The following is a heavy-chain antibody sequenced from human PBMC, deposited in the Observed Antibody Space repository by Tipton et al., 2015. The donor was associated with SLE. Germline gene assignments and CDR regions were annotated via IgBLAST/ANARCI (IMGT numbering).Heavy chain of an antibody. CDR1: GFTFSSYA. V-gene: IGHV3-30-3*01. Sequence: RSLRLSCAASGFTFSSYAMHWVRQAPGKGLEWVAVISYDGSNKYYADSVKGRFTISRDNAKNSLYLQMNSLRAEDTAVYYCASNWFDPWGQGTLVTVSS. CDR2: ISYDGSNK. J-gene: IGHJ5*02. CDR3: ASNWFDP.